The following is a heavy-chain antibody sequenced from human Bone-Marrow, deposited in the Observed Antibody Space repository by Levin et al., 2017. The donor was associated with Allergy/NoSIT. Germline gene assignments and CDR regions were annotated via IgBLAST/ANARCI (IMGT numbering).Heavy chain of an antibody. CDR3: ARYYNSYDS. CDR2: INPNSGVP. J-gene: IGHJ5*01. V-gene: IGHV1-2*06. CDR1: GYTFTGSY. Sequence: RASVKVSCKASGYTFTGSYVHWVRQTPRHGLEWMGRINPNSGVPSYAQRFQGRVAMTRDTSISTAYMELGRLGSDDTAIYYCARYYNSYDSWGQGTLVTVSS. D-gene: IGHD3-10*01.